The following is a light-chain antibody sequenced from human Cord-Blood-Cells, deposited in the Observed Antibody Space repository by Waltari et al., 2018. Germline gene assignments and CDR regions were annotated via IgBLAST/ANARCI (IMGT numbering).Light chain of an antibody. CDR3: QQYGSSPYT. J-gene: IGKJ2*01. CDR2: GAS. Sequence: EIVLTQSPGTLSLSPGERATPSCRASQSVSSSYLAWYQQKPGQAPRLLIYGASSRATGIPDRFSGSGSGTDFTLTISRLEPEDFAVYYCQQYGSSPYTFGQGTKPEIK. V-gene: IGKV3-20*01. CDR1: QSVSSSY.